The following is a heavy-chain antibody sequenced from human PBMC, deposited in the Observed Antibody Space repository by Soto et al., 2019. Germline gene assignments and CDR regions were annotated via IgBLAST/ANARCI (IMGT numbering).Heavy chain of an antibody. CDR1: GFTFTSSA. J-gene: IGHJ6*02. CDR3: AAEPLGFLYYYGMDV. Sequence: QMQLVQSGPEVKKPGTSVKVSCKASGFTFTSSAMQWVRQARGQRLEWIGWIVVGSGNTNYAQKFQERVTITRDMSTSTAYMELGSLRSEDTAVYYCAAEPLGFLYYYGMDVWGQGTTVTVSS. V-gene: IGHV1-58*02. CDR2: IVVGSGNT. D-gene: IGHD2-8*01.